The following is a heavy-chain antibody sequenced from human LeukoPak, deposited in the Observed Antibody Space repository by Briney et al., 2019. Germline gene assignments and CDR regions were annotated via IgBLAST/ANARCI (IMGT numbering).Heavy chain of an antibody. V-gene: IGHV3-64*01. J-gene: IGHJ3*02. CDR3: ARDPPFCGGDCYSGVFDI. CDR1: GFTLSGFA. D-gene: IGHD2-21*02. CDR2: MSRNARG. Sequence: GGSLRLSCAASGFTLSGFAMHWVRQAPGKGLEYVSAMSRNARGYYANYVKCRFTISKDSTKNTLFLQMDRLRPEDTAVYYCARDPPFCGGDCYSGVFDIWGQGTMVTVSS.